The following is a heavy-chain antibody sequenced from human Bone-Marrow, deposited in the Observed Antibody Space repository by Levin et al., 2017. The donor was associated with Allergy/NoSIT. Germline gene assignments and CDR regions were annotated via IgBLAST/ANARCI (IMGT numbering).Heavy chain of an antibody. CDR2: INTKTGSP. CDR1: GFSFTSYS. J-gene: IGHJ6*02. Sequence: VASVKVSCKASGFSFTSYSINWVRQAPGQGLEWMGWINTKTGSPTYAQGFTGRFVFSLDTSVSTAYLQISNLKAGDTAVYYCAREHLWSGYPPMDVWGQGTTVVVSS. V-gene: IGHV7-4-1*02. D-gene: IGHD3-3*02. CDR3: AREHLWSGYPPMDV.